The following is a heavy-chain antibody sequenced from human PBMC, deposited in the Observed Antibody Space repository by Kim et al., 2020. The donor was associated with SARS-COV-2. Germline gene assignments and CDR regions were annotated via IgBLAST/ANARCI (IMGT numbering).Heavy chain of an antibody. Sequence: GSGKAYVDSVRGRFTISRDNAKNSLYLQMNSLRTEDTAVYYCARARGTDYWGQGTLVTVSS. CDR2: GSGK. J-gene: IGHJ4*02. D-gene: IGHD3-16*01. V-gene: IGHV3-7*04. CDR3: ARARGTDY.